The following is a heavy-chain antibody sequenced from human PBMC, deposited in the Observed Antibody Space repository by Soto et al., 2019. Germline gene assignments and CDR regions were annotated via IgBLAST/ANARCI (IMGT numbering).Heavy chain of an antibody. Sequence: PSQTLSLTCAISGDSVSSNSAAWNWIRQSPSRGLEWLGRTYYRSKWYNDYAVSVKSRITINPDTSNNQFSLQLNSVTPEDTAVYYCAREREGTRRASAARLDWFDPWGQGTLVTVSS. D-gene: IGHD6-6*01. CDR1: GDSVSSNSAA. CDR3: AREREGTRRASAARLDWFDP. CDR2: TYYRSKWYN. J-gene: IGHJ5*02. V-gene: IGHV6-1*01.